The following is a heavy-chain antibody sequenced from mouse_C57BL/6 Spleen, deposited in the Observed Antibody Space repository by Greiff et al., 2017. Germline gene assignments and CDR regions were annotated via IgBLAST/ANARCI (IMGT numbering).Heavy chain of an antibody. CDR2: IDPETGGT. D-gene: IGHD1-1*01. J-gene: IGHJ1*03. Sequence: QVHVKQSGAELVRPGASVTLSCKASGYTFTDYEMHWVKQTPVHGLEWIGAIDPETGGTAYNQKFKGKAILTADKSSSTAYMELRSLTSEDSAVYYCTALITTVVATGGYFDVWGTGTTVTVSS. V-gene: IGHV1-15*01. CDR1: GYTFTDYE. CDR3: TALITTVVATGGYFDV.